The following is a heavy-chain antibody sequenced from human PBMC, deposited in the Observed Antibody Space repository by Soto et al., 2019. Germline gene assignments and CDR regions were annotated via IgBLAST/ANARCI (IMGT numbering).Heavy chain of an antibody. Sequence: VQMVESGGGVVQPGRSLRLSCAASGFTFSSYGMHWVRQAPGKGLEWVAVIWYDGSNKYYADSVKGRFTISRDNSKNTLYLQMNSLRAEDTAVYDCERDSRYFDPPATFDIWGQGTMVTVSS. D-gene: IGHD3-9*01. CDR3: ERDSRYFDPPATFDI. CDR1: GFTFSSYG. V-gene: IGHV3-33*01. CDR2: IWYDGSNK. J-gene: IGHJ3*02.